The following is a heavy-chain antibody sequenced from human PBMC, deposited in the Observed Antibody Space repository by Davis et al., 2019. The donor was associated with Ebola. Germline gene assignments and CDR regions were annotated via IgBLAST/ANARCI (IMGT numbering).Heavy chain of an antibody. V-gene: IGHV6-1*01. J-gene: IGHJ4*02. CDR1: GDSVSSDSAA. D-gene: IGHD1-26*01. CDR2: TYYRSKWYN. Sequence: MPSETLSLTCAISGDSVSSDSAAWNWIRQSPSRGLEWLGRTYYRSKWYNEYAVSVKSRITITPDTSKNQFSLQLNSVTPEDTAVYYCARSGRVGFSFGYWGQGTLVTVSS. CDR3: ARSGRVGFSFGY.